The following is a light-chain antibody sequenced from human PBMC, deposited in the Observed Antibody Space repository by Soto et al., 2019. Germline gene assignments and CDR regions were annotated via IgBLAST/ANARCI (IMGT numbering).Light chain of an antibody. Sequence: ELVLTQSPDTLSLSPGERATLSCRASQSISGAYVGWYQQKPGQAPRLVIYAASTRATGIPDRFCGSGSGTDFTLTISRLEPEDFAVYFCQHYTNSPWTFGHGTKVEIK. J-gene: IGKJ1*01. CDR1: QSISGAY. CDR2: AAS. CDR3: QHYTNSPWT. V-gene: IGKV3-20*01.